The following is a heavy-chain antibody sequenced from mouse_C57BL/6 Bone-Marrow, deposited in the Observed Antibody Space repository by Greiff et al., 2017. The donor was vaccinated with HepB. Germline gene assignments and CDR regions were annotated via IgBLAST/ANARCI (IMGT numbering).Heavy chain of an antibody. CDR1: GFTFSSYG. CDR2: IRSGGSYT. CDR3: ARHGGYYVSYWYFDV. D-gene: IGHD2-3*01. J-gene: IGHJ1*03. V-gene: IGHV5-6*01. Sequence: EVKLMESGGDLVKPGGSLKLSCSASGFTFSSYGMSWVRQTPDKRLEWVDTIRSGGSYTYYPDSVKGRFTISRDNAKNTLYLQMISLKSEDTSMYYCARHGGYYVSYWYFDVWGTGTTVTVSS.